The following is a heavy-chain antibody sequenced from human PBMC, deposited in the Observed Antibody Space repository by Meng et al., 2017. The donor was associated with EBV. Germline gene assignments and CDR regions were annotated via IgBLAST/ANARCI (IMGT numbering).Heavy chain of an antibody. CDR2: IYWDDDK. CDR3: AHIIAARPFDY. CDR1: GFALSTRGVG. D-gene: IGHD6-6*01. J-gene: IGHJ4*02. V-gene: IGHV2-5*02. Sequence: QSTLKEVGPRLVKPKQTLTLACTFTGFALSTRGVGVGWIGQLPGKALEWLALIYWDDDKRYSPSLKSRLTITNDTSKNQVVLTMIIMNPVDAATYYCAHIIAARPFDYWGQGTLVTVSS.